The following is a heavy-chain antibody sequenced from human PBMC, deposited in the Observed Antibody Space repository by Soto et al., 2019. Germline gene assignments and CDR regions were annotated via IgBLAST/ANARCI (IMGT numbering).Heavy chain of an antibody. V-gene: IGHV1-8*01. Sequence: ASVKVSCKASGYTFTSYDINWVRQATGQGLEWMGWMNPNSGNTGYAQKFQGRVTMTRNTSISTAYMELSSLRSEDTAVYYCGSRYGSGTYAFDIWGQGKMVTVSS. CDR3: GSRYGSGTYAFDI. CDR1: GYTFTSYD. CDR2: MNPNSGNT. J-gene: IGHJ3*02. D-gene: IGHD3-10*01.